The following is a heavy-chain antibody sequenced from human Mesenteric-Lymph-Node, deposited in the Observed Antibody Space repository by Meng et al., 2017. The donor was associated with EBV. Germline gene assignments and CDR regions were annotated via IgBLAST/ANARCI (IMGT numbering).Heavy chain of an antibody. CDR2: ISDYNGHT. Sequence: QVQLVQSGAEVKKPGDSVTVSRKASGDTLNNYGFTWVRQAPGQGLEWMGWISDYNGHTTYAQKVQGRVTMTIDSSTSTAYMELRSLTSDDTAVYYCARDPVEYCGRTICQYDGSELHFDYWGQGTLVTVSP. CDR1: GDTLNNYG. CDR3: ARDPVEYCGRTICQYDGSELHFDY. D-gene: IGHD2-2*01. J-gene: IGHJ4*02. V-gene: IGHV1-18*01.